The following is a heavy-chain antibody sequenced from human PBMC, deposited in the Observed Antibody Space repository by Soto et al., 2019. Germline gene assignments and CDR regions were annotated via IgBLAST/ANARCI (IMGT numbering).Heavy chain of an antibody. CDR1: SGSISSSNW. Sequence: PSETLSLTCAVSSGSISSSNWWSWVRQPPGKGLEWIGEIYHSGSTNYNPSLKSRVTISVDKSKNQFSLKLSSVTAADTAVYYCARATIFGVVTATYYYYMDVWGKGTTVTAP. CDR3: ARATIFGVVTATYYYYMDV. V-gene: IGHV4-4*02. D-gene: IGHD3-3*01. J-gene: IGHJ6*03. CDR2: IYHSGST.